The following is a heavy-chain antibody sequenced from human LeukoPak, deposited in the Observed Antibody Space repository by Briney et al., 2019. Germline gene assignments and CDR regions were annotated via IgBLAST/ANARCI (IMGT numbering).Heavy chain of an antibody. Sequence: GGSLRLSCAASGFTFSSYSMNWVRQAPGKGLECVSSISSSSSYIYYADSVKGRFTISRDNAKNSLYLQMNSLRAEDTAVYYFARGERGLYCSSTSCYPVLGGQGTLVTVSS. J-gene: IGHJ1*01. D-gene: IGHD2-2*01. CDR1: GFTFSSYS. CDR2: ISSSSSYI. CDR3: ARGERGLYCSSTSCYPVL. V-gene: IGHV3-21*01.